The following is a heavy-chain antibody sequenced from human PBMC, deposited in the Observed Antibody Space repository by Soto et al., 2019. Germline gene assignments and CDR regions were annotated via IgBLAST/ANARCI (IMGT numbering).Heavy chain of an antibody. CDR3: ATLRLTIFGVVINGFWFDP. CDR1: GGSISSSSYY. Sequence: QLQLQESGPGLVKPSETLSLTCTVSGGSISSSSYYWGWIRQPPGKGLEWIGSIYYSGSTYYNPSLKSRVTISVDPSKNQFSLKLSSVTAADTAVYYCATLRLTIFGVVINGFWFDPWGQGTLVTVSS. D-gene: IGHD3-3*01. CDR2: IYYSGST. V-gene: IGHV4-39*01. J-gene: IGHJ5*02.